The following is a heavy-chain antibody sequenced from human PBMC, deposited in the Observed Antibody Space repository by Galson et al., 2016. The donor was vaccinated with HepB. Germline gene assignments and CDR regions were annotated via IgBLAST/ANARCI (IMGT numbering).Heavy chain of an antibody. CDR2: IDWDDDK. J-gene: IGHJ5*02. CDR1: GFSLTSKGMC. CDR3: ARLSTGQYTSGWGWFDP. Sequence: PALVKPTQTLTLTCTFSGFSLTSKGMCVSWIRQPPGKDLEWLALIDWDDDKYYSTSLKTKLTISKDTSKNQVVLTMTNMDPVDTATYYCARLSTGQYTSGWGWFDPWGQGTLVTVSS. V-gene: IGHV2-70*01. D-gene: IGHD6-19*01.